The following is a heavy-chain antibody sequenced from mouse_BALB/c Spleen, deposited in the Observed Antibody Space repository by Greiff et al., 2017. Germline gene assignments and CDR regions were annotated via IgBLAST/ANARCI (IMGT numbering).Heavy chain of an antibody. D-gene: IGHD2-4*01. Sequence: EVQLQQSGPGLVKPSQSLSLTCTVTGYSITSDYAWNWIRQFPGNKLEWMGYISYSGSTSYNPSLKSRISITRDTSKNQFFLQLNSVTTEDTATYYCARVITTGPFAYWGQGTLVTVSA. V-gene: IGHV3-2*02. J-gene: IGHJ3*01. CDR3: ARVITTGPFAY. CDR2: ISYSGST. CDR1: GYSITSDYA.